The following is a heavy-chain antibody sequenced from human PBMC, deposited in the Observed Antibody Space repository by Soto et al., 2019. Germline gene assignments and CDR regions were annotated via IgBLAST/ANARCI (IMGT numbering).Heavy chain of an antibody. V-gene: IGHV2-70*01. CDR2: IDWDDDK. D-gene: IGHD3-22*01. CDR1: GFSLSTSGMC. J-gene: IGHJ5*02. Sequence: SGPTLVNPTQTLTLTCTFSGFSLSTSGMCVSWIRQPPGKALEWLALIDWDDDKYYSTSLKTRLTISKDTSKNQVVLTMTNMDPVDTAKYYCAREYYDSSGYGGVFDPWGQGTLVTVYS. CDR3: AREYYDSSGYGGVFDP.